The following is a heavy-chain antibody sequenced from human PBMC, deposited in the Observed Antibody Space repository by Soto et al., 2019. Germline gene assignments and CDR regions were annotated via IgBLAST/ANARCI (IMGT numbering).Heavy chain of an antibody. CDR1: GGTFSSYG. D-gene: IGHD6-19*01. J-gene: IGHJ4*02. CDR2: IIPIFGTA. Sequence: SVKVSCKASGGTFSSYGISWVRQAPGQGLEWMGGIIPIFGTANYAQKFQGRVTITADESTSTAYMELSSLRSEDTAVYYCARDFTSSSGNGPFDYWGQGTLVTVSS. V-gene: IGHV1-69*13. CDR3: ARDFTSSSGNGPFDY.